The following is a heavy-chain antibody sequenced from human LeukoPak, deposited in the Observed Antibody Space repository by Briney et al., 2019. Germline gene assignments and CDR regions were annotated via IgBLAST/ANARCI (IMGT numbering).Heavy chain of an antibody. CDR2: LRTGGSTK. J-gene: IGHJ4*02. CDR1: GFTLSSYE. Sequence: GGSLRLSCAASGFTLSSYEMNWVRQAPGKGLEWVSYLRTGGSTKYYGDSVKGRFTISRDNAKNSLYLQMNSLRAEDTGTYYCARASSGWTYYFDYWGQGTLVTVSS. D-gene: IGHD6-19*01. CDR3: ARASSGWTYYFDY. V-gene: IGHV3-48*03.